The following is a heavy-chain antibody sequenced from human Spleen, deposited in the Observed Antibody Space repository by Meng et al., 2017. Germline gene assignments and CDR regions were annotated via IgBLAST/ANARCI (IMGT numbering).Heavy chain of an antibody. V-gene: IGHV4-34*01. Sequence: QVQLEQWGAGLLKPAETLSLTCAVYGGSFSGYYWRWIRQPPGKGLEWMGEINHSGSTNYNPSLKSRVTISVDTSKNQFSLKLSSVTAADTAVYYCASGRGSYRFFDYWGQGTLVTVSS. D-gene: IGHD1-26*01. CDR1: GGSFSGYY. CDR3: ASGRGSYRFFDY. CDR2: INHSGST. J-gene: IGHJ4*02.